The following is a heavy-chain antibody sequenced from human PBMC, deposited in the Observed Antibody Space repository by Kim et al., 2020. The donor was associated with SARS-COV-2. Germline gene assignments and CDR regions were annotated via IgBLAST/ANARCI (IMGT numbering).Heavy chain of an antibody. Sequence: SETLSLTCTVSGGSISSGGYYWSWIRQHPGKGLEWIGYIYYSGSTYYNPSLKSRVTISVDTSKNQFSLKLSSVTAADTAVYYCARERRDGTSTTVTTGRLVDYWGQGTLVTVSS. CDR3: ARERRDGTSTTVTTGRLVDY. V-gene: IGHV4-31*03. CDR1: GGSISSGGYY. D-gene: IGHD4-17*01. J-gene: IGHJ4*02. CDR2: IYYSGST.